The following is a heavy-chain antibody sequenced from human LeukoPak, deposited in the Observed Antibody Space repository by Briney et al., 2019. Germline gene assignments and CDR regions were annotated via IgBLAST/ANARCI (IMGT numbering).Heavy chain of an antibody. CDR3: ARGNRNSGNKGNNWFDP. D-gene: IGHD1-14*01. CDR2: INPNSGGT. J-gene: IGHJ5*02. CDR1: GDTFIGYY. Sequence: ASVKVSCKASGDTFIGYYMYWVRQAPGQGLEWMGWINPNSGGTNYAQKFQGRVTMTRDTSIRTAYMELSRLRSDDTAVYYCARGNRNSGNKGNNWFDPWGQGTLVTVSS. V-gene: IGHV1-2*02.